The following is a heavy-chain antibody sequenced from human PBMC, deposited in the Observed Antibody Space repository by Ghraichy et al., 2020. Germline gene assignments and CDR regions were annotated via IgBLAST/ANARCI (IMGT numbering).Heavy chain of an antibody. CDR1: GFTFSSYA. J-gene: IGHJ4*02. Sequence: GGSLRLSCTASGFTFSSYAMSWVRQAPGKGLEWVSAISCSGGSTYYTDSVKGRFTISRDNSRHTLYLQMNGLRAEDTAIYNCAKFWVKGSSWYFFDYGGQGTLVTV. D-gene: IGHD6-13*01. CDR2: ISCSGGST. V-gene: IGHV3-23*01. CDR3: AKFWVKGSSWYFFDY.